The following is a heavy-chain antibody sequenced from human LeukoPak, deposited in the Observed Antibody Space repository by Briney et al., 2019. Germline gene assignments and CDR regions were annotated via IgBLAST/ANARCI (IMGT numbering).Heavy chain of an antibody. CDR1: GGSISSGRYY. CDR3: ARGTSYGRDYYYYMDV. Sequence: SQTLSLTCTVSGGSISSGRYYWTWIRQPAGKGLEWIGRIYTSGSTNYNPSLKSRVTISIDTSKNQFSLKLSSVTAADTAVYYCARGTSYGRDYYYYMDVWGKGTTVTVSS. CDR2: IYTSGST. D-gene: IGHD4-17*01. V-gene: IGHV4-61*02. J-gene: IGHJ6*03.